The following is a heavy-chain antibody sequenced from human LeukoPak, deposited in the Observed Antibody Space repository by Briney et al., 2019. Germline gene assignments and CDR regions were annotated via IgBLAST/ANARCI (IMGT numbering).Heavy chain of an antibody. Sequence: PGGSLRLSCAASGFKIRSYSMKWVRQTPGKGLEWVSFISSSSSYIYYADSLKGRFTISRDNAKNSLYLQMNSLRAEDTAVYYCARGTMFPYYFDYWGQGTLVTVSS. CDR3: ARGTMFPYYFDY. J-gene: IGHJ4*02. CDR2: ISSSSSYI. D-gene: IGHD3-10*02. V-gene: IGHV3-21*01. CDR1: GFKIRSYS.